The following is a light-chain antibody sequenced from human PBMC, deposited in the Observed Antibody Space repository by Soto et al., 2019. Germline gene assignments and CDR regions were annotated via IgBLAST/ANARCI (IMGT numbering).Light chain of an antibody. J-gene: IGKJ4*01. CDR1: ESLSSAY. V-gene: IGKV3-11*01. Sequence: EIVLTQSPGTLSLSPGERATLSCRASESLSSAYLAWYQQKPGQAPRLLLYGASNRATGIPARFSGSGSGTDFTLTISSLEPEDFAVYYCQQRSNWPRTFGGGTKVDIK. CDR2: GAS. CDR3: QQRSNWPRT.